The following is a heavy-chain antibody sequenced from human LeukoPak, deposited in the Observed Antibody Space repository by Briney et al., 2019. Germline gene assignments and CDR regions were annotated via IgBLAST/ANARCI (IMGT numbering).Heavy chain of an antibody. V-gene: IGHV4-39*07. CDR1: GGSISSSSYY. CDR3: ARCSWELLY. Sequence: PSETLSLTCTVSGGSISSSSYYWGWIRQPPGKGLEWIGSIYYSGSTYYNPSLKSRVTISVDTSKNQFSLKLSSVTAADTAVYYCARCSWELLYWGQGTLVTVSS. J-gene: IGHJ4*02. D-gene: IGHD1-26*01. CDR2: IYYSGST.